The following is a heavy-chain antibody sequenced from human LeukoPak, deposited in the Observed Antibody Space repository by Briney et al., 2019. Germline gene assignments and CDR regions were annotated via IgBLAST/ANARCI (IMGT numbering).Heavy chain of an antibody. Sequence: TGGSLRLSCAASGFTFSSYGMHWVRQAPGKGLEWVAVIWYDGSNKYYADSVKGRFTISRDNSKNTLYLQMNSLRAEDTAVYYCARETGYSSSWATSYYYYGMDVWGQGTTVTVSS. J-gene: IGHJ6*02. D-gene: IGHD6-13*01. V-gene: IGHV3-33*01. CDR1: GFTFSSYG. CDR3: ARETGYSSSWATSYYYYGMDV. CDR2: IWYDGSNK.